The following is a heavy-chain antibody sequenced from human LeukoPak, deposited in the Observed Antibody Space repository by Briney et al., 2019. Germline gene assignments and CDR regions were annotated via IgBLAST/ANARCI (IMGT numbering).Heavy chain of an antibody. CDR3: ARGGYSGYDYYFDS. CDR1: GYSINRGYY. V-gene: IGHV4-38-2*02. D-gene: IGHD5-12*01. Sequence: SETLSLTCTVSGYSINRGYYWGWIRQPPGKGLEWIGSVYHTGITYYNPSLKSRVTISVNTSKNQFSLKLTSVTAADTAVYYCARGGYSGYDYYFDSWGQGTLVTVSS. J-gene: IGHJ4*02. CDR2: VYHTGIT.